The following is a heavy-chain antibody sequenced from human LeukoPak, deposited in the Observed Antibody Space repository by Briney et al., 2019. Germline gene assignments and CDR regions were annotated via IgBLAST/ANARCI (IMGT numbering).Heavy chain of an antibody. CDR2: VFADGSGA. Sequence: GGSLRLSCVASGFTFSNYAMRWVRQAPGKGLEWVSTVFADGSGANYGDSVKGRFIISRDNSKNMLYLQMNSLRAEDTAVYYCARGLGYCSGGSCYSVFPIDYWGQGTLVTVSS. V-gene: IGHV3-23*01. CDR1: GFTFSNYA. CDR3: ARGLGYCSGGSCYSVFPIDY. D-gene: IGHD2-15*01. J-gene: IGHJ4*02.